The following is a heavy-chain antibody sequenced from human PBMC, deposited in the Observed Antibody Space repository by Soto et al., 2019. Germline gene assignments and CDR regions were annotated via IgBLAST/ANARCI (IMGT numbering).Heavy chain of an antibody. D-gene: IGHD3-22*01. CDR2: IYYSGST. CDR3: ARHSYYYDSSVYQFDY. CDR1: GGSISSSSYY. Sequence: SETLSLTCTVSGGSISSSSYYWGWIRQPPGKGLEWIGSIYYSGSTYYNPSLKSRVTISVDTSKNQFSLKLSSVTAADTAVYYCARHSYYYDSSVYQFDYWGQGTLVTVSS. J-gene: IGHJ4*02. V-gene: IGHV4-39*01.